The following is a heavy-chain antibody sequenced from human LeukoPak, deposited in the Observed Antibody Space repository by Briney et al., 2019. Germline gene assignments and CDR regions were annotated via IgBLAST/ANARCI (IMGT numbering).Heavy chain of an antibody. J-gene: IGHJ1*01. Sequence: GASVKVSCKASGYTFTGYYMHWVRQAPGQGLEWMGWINPNSGGTNYAQKFQGRVTMTRDTSISTAYMELSSLRSEDTAVYYCARGWRSGSGWYWEPYFQHWGQGTLVTVSS. D-gene: IGHD6-19*01. CDR1: GYTFTGYY. CDR3: ARGWRSGSGWYWEPYFQH. V-gene: IGHV1-2*02. CDR2: INPNSGGT.